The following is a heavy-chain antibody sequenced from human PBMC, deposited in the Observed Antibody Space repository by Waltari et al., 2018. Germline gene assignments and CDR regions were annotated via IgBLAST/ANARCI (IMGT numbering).Heavy chain of an antibody. Sequence: QVQLVESGGGVVQPGRSLRLSCAASGFTFSSYGMHWVRQAPGKGLEWVAVIWYDGSNKYYADSVKGRFTISRDNSKNTLYLQMNSLRAEDTAMYYCAKDARQLVVTGAFDIWGQGTMVTVSS. V-gene: IGHV3-30*18. D-gene: IGHD6-6*01. CDR2: IWYDGSNK. CDR1: GFTFSSYG. CDR3: AKDARQLVVTGAFDI. J-gene: IGHJ3*02.